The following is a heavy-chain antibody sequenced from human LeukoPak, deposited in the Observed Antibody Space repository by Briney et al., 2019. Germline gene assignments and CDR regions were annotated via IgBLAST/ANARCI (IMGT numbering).Heavy chain of an antibody. CDR1: GGSISSHY. V-gene: IGHV4-59*08. CDR2: IYNSGST. J-gene: IGHJ3*01. D-gene: IGHD3-16*01. Sequence: SSETLSLTCTVSGGSISSHYWSWIRQPPGKGLEWIGYIYNSGSTNYNPSLKSRVTLSLDTSKNQFSLHLTSVTAADTAVYFCARDDYGVFDAFDVWGQGTVVTVSS. CDR3: ARDDYGVFDAFDV.